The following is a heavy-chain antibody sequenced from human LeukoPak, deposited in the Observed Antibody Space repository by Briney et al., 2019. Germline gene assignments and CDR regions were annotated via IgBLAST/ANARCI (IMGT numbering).Heavy chain of an antibody. D-gene: IGHD5-18*01. CDR1: GGSFNGYY. V-gene: IGHV4-34*01. CDR3: ARDPFNTAFDY. CDR2: IDHSGTT. Sequence: PSETLSLTCAVSGGSFNGYYWSWIRHPPGKGLEWIGEIDHSGTTNYNPSLKSRITISADTSKKQFSLKLSSVTAADTAVYFCARDPFNTAFDYWGQGTLVTVSS. J-gene: IGHJ4*02.